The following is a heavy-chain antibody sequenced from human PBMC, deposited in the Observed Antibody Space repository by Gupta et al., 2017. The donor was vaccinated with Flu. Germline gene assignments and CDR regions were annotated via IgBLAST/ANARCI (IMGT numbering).Heavy chain of an antibody. D-gene: IGHD6-19*01. Sequence: PGQGLEWMGGIIPIFGTVNYAQKFQGRVTITADESSSTAYMELSSLRSEDTAVYYCARSEYSSGWYAIHIDSWGQGTLVTGSS. CDR2: IIPIFGTV. V-gene: IGHV1-69*01. CDR3: ARSEYSSGWYAIHIDS. J-gene: IGHJ4*02.